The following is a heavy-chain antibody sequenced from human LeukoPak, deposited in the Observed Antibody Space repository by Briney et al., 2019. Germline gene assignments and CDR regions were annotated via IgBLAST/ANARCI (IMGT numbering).Heavy chain of an antibody. J-gene: IGHJ4*02. Sequence: GGSLRLSCAASGFTFSSYATSWVRQAPGKGLEWVSAISGSGGSTYYADSVKGRFTISRDNSKNTLYLQMNSLRAEDTAVYYCAKDGSGSYYNSYYWGQGTLVTVSS. CDR3: AKDGSGSYYNSYY. V-gene: IGHV3-23*01. CDR1: GFTFSSYA. CDR2: ISGSGGST. D-gene: IGHD3-10*01.